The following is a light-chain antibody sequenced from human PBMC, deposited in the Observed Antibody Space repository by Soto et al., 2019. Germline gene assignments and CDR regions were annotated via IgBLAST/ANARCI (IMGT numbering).Light chain of an antibody. J-gene: IGKJ4*01. CDR2: AAS. CDR3: QQTYGIPRL. V-gene: IGKV1-39*01. Sequence: DIQMTRSPSSLSASVGTRVPIISRASRPISKYVSWYQHKPGKAPKLLIYAASNLHIGVPSRFSGSGSGADFTLTISSLQPEDFATYYCQQTYGIPRLFGGGSKVEI. CDR1: RPISKY.